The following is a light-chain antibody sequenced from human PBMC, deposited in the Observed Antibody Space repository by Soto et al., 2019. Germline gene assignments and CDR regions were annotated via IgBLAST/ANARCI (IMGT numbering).Light chain of an antibody. CDR3: HQYDSYPLT. CDR1: QSISGW. V-gene: IGKV1-5*03. CDR2: KAS. Sequence: DTHMTQSPSTLSASVEDRVTITCRANQSISGWLAWYQQKPGKAPKLLIYKASTLQSGVPSSFSGRGSGTEFTLTISSLQPDDFATYYCHQYDSYPLTFGGGTKVEIK. J-gene: IGKJ4*01.